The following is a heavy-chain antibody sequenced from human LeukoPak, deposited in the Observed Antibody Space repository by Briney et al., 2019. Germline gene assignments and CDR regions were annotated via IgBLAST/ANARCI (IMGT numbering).Heavy chain of an antibody. Sequence: GGSLRLSCAASGFTVSNNYMSWVRQAPGKGLEWVSVIYSGGSTYYADSVKGRFTISRDNSKNTLYLQMNSLRAEDTALCYCARGRVSVYSSSWYYGNWGQGTLVTVSS. CDR3: ARGRVSVYSSSWYYGN. CDR1: GFTVSNNY. V-gene: IGHV3-66*01. D-gene: IGHD6-13*01. J-gene: IGHJ4*02. CDR2: IYSGGST.